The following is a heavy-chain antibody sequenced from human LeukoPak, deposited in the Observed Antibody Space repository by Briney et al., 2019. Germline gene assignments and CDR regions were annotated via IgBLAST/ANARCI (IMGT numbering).Heavy chain of an antibody. CDR2: IDRSGST. CDR3: ARESRSYSGFDFGRWFVP. CDR1: VGSISGHY. J-gene: IGHJ5*02. D-gene: IGHD5-12*01. V-gene: IGHV4-4*07. Sequence: SETLSLTCTVSVGSISGHYWSWLRQPAGEGPEWIARIDRSGSTSYSPCVMTRVTISVDNSKNQFSLKLRSVSSADTAVYYFARESRSYSGFDFGRWFVPWGEGTLVIVSS.